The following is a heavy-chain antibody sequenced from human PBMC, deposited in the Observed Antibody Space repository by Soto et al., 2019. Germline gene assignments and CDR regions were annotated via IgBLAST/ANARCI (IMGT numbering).Heavy chain of an antibody. V-gene: IGHV1-69*01. Sequence: QVQLVQSGAEVKKPGSSVKVSCKASGGTFSSYAISWVREARGQGLEWMGGIIPIFGTANYAQKFQGRVTITADESTSTAYMDLGRLSSEDTAVDYCARNGEGLDGFDHWGQGTLVTVSS. D-gene: IGHD3-10*01. CDR2: IIPIFGTA. J-gene: IGHJ5*02. CDR1: GGTFSSYA. CDR3: ARNGEGLDGFDH.